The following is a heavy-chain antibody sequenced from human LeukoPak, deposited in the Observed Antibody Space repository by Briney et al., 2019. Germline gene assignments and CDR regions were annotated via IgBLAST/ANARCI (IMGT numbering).Heavy chain of an antibody. D-gene: IGHD6-25*01. CDR2: ISSSSSYI. CDR3: ARAASSGQGDY. Sequence: PGGSLRLSCAASGFTFSSYAMSWVRQAPGKGLEWVSAISSSSSYIYYADSVKGRFTISRDNAKNSLYLQMNSLRAEDTAVYYCARAASSGQGDYWGQGTLVTVSS. J-gene: IGHJ4*02. V-gene: IGHV3-21*01. CDR1: GFTFSSYA.